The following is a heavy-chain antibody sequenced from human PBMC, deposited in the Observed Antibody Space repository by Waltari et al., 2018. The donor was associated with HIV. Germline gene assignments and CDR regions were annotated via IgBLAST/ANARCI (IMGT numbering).Heavy chain of an antibody. CDR2: IYSGGST. CDR3: ARDSYDSSGYSDY. J-gene: IGHJ4*02. D-gene: IGHD3-22*01. V-gene: IGHV3-66*02. Sequence: EVQLVESGGGLVQPGGSLRLYCAASGFTVSSNYMSWVRQAQGKGLEWVSVIYSGGSTYYADSVKGRFTISRDNSKNTLYLQMNSLRAEDTAVYYCARDSYDSSGYSDYWGQGTLVTVSS. CDR1: GFTVSSNY.